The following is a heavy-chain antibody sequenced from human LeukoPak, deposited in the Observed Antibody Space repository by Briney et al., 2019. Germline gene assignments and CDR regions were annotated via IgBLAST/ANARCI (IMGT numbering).Heavy chain of an antibody. CDR3: ARDRNGWYSYYFDY. J-gene: IGHJ4*02. Sequence: GGSLRLSCAASGFTFSSYAMSWVRQAPGKGLEWVSSISGSGGSTYHADSVKGRFTISRDNSKNTLYLQMNSLRAEDTAVYYCARDRNGWYSYYFDYWGQGTLVTVSS. D-gene: IGHD6-19*01. CDR1: GFTFSSYA. CDR2: ISGSGGST. V-gene: IGHV3-23*01.